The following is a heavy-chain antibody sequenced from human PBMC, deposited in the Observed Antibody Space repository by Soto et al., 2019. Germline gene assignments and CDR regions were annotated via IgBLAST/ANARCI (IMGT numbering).Heavy chain of an antibody. V-gene: IGHV3-30*18. Sequence: VQLVESGGGVVQPGRSLRLSCAASGFTFSDYAMHWVRQAPGKGLEWGAVVSHDGRNTHYVDSVKGRFTISRDSSKNTVSLEMTSLRAEDTAVYYCAKGGRQRMVTSDFNYWGQGALVTVSS. J-gene: IGHJ4*02. CDR3: AKGGRQRMVTSDFNY. CDR1: GFTFSDYA. CDR2: VSHDGRNT. D-gene: IGHD6-19*01.